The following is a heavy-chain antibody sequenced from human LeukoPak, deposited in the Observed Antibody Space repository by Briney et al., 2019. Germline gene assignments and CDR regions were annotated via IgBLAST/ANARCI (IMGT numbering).Heavy chain of an antibody. J-gene: IGHJ5*02. CDR3: ARLEMSSSWHYPNWFDP. CDR1: GGSISSGGYY. CDR2: IYHSGST. D-gene: IGHD6-13*01. Sequence: PSETLSLTCTVSGGSISSGGYYWSWIRQPPGKGLEWIGYIYHSGSTYYNPSLKSRVTISVDRSKNQFSLKLSSVTAADTAVYYCARLEMSSSWHYPNWFDPWGQGTLVTVSS. V-gene: IGHV4-30-2*01.